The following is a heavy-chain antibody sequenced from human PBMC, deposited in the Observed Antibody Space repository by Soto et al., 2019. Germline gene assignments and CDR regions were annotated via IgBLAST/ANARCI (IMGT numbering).Heavy chain of an antibody. D-gene: IGHD2-21*01. Sequence: PGGSLRLSCAASGFTSSDAWMSWVRQAPGKGLDWVGRIKSKRDGGTTEYAAPVRGRFTISRDDSKNTLYLQMNSLKTEDTAVYYCTTDLWRRAVVVGYIGYFNPWGQGTPVTVSS. J-gene: IGHJ5*02. V-gene: IGHV3-15*01. CDR1: GFTSSDAW. CDR3: TTDLWRRAVVVGYIGYFNP. CDR2: IKSKRDGGTT.